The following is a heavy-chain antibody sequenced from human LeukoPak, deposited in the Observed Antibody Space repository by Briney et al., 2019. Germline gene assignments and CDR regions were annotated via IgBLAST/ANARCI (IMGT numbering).Heavy chain of an antibody. Sequence: SETLSLTCTVSGGSISSYYWSWIRQPAGKGLEWIGRIYTSGSTNYNPSLKSRVTMSVDTSKNQFSLKLSSMTAADTAVYYCARDAYYYDSSGYSTVDYWGQGTLVTVSS. CDR3: ARDAYYYDSSGYSTVDY. CDR2: IYTSGST. J-gene: IGHJ4*02. CDR1: GGSISSYY. D-gene: IGHD3-22*01. V-gene: IGHV4-4*07.